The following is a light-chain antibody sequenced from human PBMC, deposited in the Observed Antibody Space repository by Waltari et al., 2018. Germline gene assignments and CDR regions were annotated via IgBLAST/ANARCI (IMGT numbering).Light chain of an antibody. CDR1: QTVTSIS. J-gene: IGKJ4*01. Sequence: EIVLTQSPGTLSLSPGERATLSCRASQTVTSISLTWYQHKLGQAPRLLIYGTSSRATGIPDIFSGSGSGTDFTLTISSLEPEDFAVYYCQQYDGEVVTFGGGTKVEI. V-gene: IGKV3-20*01. CDR2: GTS. CDR3: QQYDGEVVT.